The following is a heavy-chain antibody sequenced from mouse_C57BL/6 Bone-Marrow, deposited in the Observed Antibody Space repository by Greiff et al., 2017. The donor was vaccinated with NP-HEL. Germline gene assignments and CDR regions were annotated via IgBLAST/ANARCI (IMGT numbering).Heavy chain of an antibody. J-gene: IGHJ2*01. D-gene: IGHD2-4*01. CDR1: GYAFSSSW. Sequence: VQLQQSGPELVKPGASVKISCKASGYAFSSSWMNWVKQRPGKGLEWIGRIYPGDGDTNYNGKFKGKATLTADKSSSTAYMQLSSLTSEDSAVYFCFPYYDYGEGYYFDYWGQGTTLTVSS. V-gene: IGHV1-82*01. CDR2: IYPGDGDT. CDR3: FPYYDYGEGYYFDY.